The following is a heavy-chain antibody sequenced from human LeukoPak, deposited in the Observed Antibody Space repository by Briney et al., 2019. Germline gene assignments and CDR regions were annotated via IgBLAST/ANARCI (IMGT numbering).Heavy chain of an antibody. CDR1: GGSFSNYY. J-gene: IGHJ4*02. Sequence: PSETLSLTCSVSGGSFSNYYWSWIRQPAGKGLEWIGRIYTSGSTNYNPSLKSLVTMSVDTSQKEVSLTLTSMTAADTAVYFCARGSGSYRPLYFFDYWGQGTLVTVSS. CDR2: IYTSGST. D-gene: IGHD1-26*01. V-gene: IGHV4-4*07. CDR3: ARGSGSYRPLYFFDY.